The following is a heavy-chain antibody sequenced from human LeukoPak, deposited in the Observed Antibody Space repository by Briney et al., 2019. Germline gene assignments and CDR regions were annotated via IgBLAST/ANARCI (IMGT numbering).Heavy chain of an antibody. CDR1: GFTFSSYS. CDR2: ISSSSSYI. V-gene: IGHV3-21*01. D-gene: IGHD3-22*01. CDR3: AKGSKYYYNSSVDY. Sequence: TGGSLRLSCAASGFTFSSYSMNWVRQAPGKGLEWVSSISSSSSYIYYADSVKGRFTISRDNAKNSLYLQMNSLRAEDTAVYYCAKGSKYYYNSSVDYWGQGTLVTVSS. J-gene: IGHJ4*02.